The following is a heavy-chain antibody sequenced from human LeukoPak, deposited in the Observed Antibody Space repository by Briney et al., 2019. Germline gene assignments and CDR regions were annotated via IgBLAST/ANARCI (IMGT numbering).Heavy chain of an antibody. CDR2: IYLDGSEK. CDR3: ARGHYGRDY. J-gene: IGHJ4*02. V-gene: IGHV3-7*01. Sequence: QSRGSLRLSCAASGFTFSNHWMSWVRQAPGKGLEWVADIYLDGSEKNYVDSVKGRFTISRNNIQNSLYLQMNSLRAEDTAVYYCARGHYGRDYWGQGTLVSVSS. CDR1: GFTFSNHW. D-gene: IGHD4-17*01.